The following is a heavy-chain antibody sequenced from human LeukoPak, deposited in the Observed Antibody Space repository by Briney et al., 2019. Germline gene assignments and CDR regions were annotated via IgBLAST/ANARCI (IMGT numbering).Heavy chain of an antibody. J-gene: IGHJ1*01. D-gene: IGHD1-26*01. CDR1: GGSFSGYY. V-gene: IGHV4-34*01. CDR2: INHSGST. Sequence: SETLSLTCAVYGGSFSGYYWSWIRQPPGKGREWMGEINHSGSTNYNPSLKSRVTISVDTSKNQFSLKLSSVTAADTAVYYCARPRIVGAPGYFQHWGQGTLVTVSS. CDR3: ARPRIVGAPGYFQH.